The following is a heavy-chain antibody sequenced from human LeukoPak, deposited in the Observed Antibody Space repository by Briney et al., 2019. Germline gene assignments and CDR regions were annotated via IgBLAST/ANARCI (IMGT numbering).Heavy chain of an antibody. D-gene: IGHD4-17*01. V-gene: IGHV3-15*01. CDR2: IKSKTDGGTT. CDR1: GFTFSNAW. CDR3: TTANYGAYDY. J-gene: IGHJ4*02. Sequence: GGSLRLSCAASGFTFSNAWMSWVRQAPGKGLEWVGHIKSKTDGGTTDYAAPVKGRFTISRDDSKNTLYLQMNSLETEDTAVYFCTTANYGAYDYWGQGTLVTV.